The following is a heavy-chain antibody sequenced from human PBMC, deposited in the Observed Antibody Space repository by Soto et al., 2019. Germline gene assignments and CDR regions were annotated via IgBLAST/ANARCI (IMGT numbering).Heavy chain of an antibody. D-gene: IGHD2-8*01. Sequence: ASVKVSCKASGYSFTDYHIHWVRQAPGQGIEWLGRINPKSGGTSTAQKFQGWVTMTTDTSISTASMELTRLTSDDTAIYYCARGDSTDCSNGVCSFFYNHDMDVWGQGTTVTVSS. CDR2: INPKSGGT. CDR3: ARGDSTDCSNGVCSFFYNHDMDV. CDR1: GYSFTDYH. J-gene: IGHJ6*02. V-gene: IGHV1-2*04.